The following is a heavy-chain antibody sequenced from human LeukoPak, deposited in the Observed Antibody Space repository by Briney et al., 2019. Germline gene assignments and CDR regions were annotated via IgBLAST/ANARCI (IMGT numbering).Heavy chain of an antibody. Sequence: ASVKVSCKASGGTFSSYAISWVRQAPGQGLEWMGRSIPILGIPNYAQKFQGRVTITADKSTTTAYMELSSLRSEDTAVYYCATEAIVVVTARGYWYFDLWGRGTLVTVSS. CDR2: SIPILGIP. CDR1: GGTFSSYA. J-gene: IGHJ2*01. CDR3: ATEAIVVVTARGYWYFDL. V-gene: IGHV1-69*04. D-gene: IGHD2-21*02.